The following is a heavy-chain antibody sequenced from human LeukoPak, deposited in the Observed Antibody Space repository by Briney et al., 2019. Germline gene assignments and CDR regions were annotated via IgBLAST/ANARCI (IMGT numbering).Heavy chain of an antibody. CDR3: AKENWVYNWKYDSSGSGINY. J-gene: IGHJ4*02. CDR1: GFTFSSYA. CDR2: ITGSGGST. V-gene: IGHV3-23*01. Sequence: GGSLRLSCAASGFTFSSYAMSWVRQAPGKGLEWVSTITGSGGSTYYADPVKGRFTISRDNSKNTLYLQMSSLRAEDTAVYYCAKENWVYNWKYDSSGSGINYWGQGTLVTVSS. D-gene: IGHD3-22*01.